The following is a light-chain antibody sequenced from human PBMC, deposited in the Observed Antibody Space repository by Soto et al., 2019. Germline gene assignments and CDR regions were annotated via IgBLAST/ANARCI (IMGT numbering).Light chain of an antibody. V-gene: IGKV3-20*01. J-gene: IGKJ5*01. CDR2: GAS. CDR1: QSVSSK. CDR3: QQYGSSPPIT. Sequence: EIVMTQSPATLSVSPGEGATLSCRASQSVSSKLAWYQQKPGQAPRLLMYGASNRATGIPDRFSGSGSGTDFTLSISRLEPEDFAVYYCQQYGSSPPITFGQGTRLEIK.